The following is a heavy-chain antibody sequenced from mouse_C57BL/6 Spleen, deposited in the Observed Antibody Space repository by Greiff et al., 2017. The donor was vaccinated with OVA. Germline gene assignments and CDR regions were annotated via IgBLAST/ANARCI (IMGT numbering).Heavy chain of an antibody. Sequence: VQLQQSGAELVRPGTSVKVSCKASGYAFTNYLIEWVKQRPGQGLEWIGVINPGSGGTNYNEKFKGKATLTADKSSSTAYMQLSSLTSEDSAVYFCARSSAYYREAMDYWGQGTSVTVSS. V-gene: IGHV1-54*01. CDR3: ARSSAYYREAMDY. CDR1: GYAFTNYL. J-gene: IGHJ4*01. CDR2: INPGSGGT. D-gene: IGHD2-12*01.